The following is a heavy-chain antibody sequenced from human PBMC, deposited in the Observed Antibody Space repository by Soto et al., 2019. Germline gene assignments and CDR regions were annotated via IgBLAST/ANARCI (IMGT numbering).Heavy chain of an antibody. Sequence: SGPTLVDPTQTLTLTCTFSGFSLSTSGMRVSWIRQPPGKALEWLARIDWDDDKFYNTSLKTRLTISKDTSKDQVVLTMTNMDPVDTASYYCARMFHCSGGTCAFDYWGQGALVTVSS. CDR1: GFSLSTSGMR. J-gene: IGHJ4*02. CDR2: IDWDDDK. CDR3: ARMFHCSGGTCAFDY. D-gene: IGHD2-15*01. V-gene: IGHV2-70*04.